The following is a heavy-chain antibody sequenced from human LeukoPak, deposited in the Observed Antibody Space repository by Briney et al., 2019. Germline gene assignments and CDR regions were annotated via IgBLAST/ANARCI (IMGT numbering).Heavy chain of an antibody. CDR1: GYTFTGYY. Sequence: GASVKVSCKTSGYTFTGYYIHWVRQAPGQGLEWMAWINANSGGTKYAQNFQGRVTVTRDMSISTAFMEVSRLKSDDTAVYYCARVSTDYGDYEFDYWGQGTMVTVSS. CDR3: ARVSTDYGDYEFDY. V-gene: IGHV1-2*02. J-gene: IGHJ4*02. D-gene: IGHD4-17*01. CDR2: INANSGGT.